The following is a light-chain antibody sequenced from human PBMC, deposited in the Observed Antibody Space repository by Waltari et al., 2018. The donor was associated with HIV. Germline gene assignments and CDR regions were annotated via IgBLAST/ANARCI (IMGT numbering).Light chain of an antibody. V-gene: IGKV3-20*01. CDR1: QSVSSNY. CDR2: GAS. Sequence: EIVLTQSPGTLSLSPGERATLSCRASQSVSSNYLAWYQQRPGQAPRLLIYGASSRATGIPDRFRGSGSGTDFTLTISRLEPEDFAMYYCQQYGSARTFGQGTKVEIK. J-gene: IGKJ1*01. CDR3: QQYGSART.